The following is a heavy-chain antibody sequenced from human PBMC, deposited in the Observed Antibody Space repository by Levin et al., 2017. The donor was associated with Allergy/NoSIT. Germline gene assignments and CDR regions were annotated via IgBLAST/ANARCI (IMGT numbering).Heavy chain of an antibody. CDR1: GFTFSTYT. D-gene: IGHD3-9*01. CDR2: ISSRSSSRI. V-gene: IGHV3-48*02. CDR3: AREAYYDILTGLPPYYFDY. Sequence: GESLKISCAASGFTFSTYTMNWVRQAPGKGLEWVSSISSRSSSRIYYADSVKGRFTISRDNAKNSLYLQMSSLRDEDTAVYYCAREAYYDILTGLPPYYFDYWGQGTLVTVSS. J-gene: IGHJ4*02.